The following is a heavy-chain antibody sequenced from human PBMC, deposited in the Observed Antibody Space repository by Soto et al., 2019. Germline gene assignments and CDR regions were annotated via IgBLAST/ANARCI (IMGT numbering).Heavy chain of an antibody. CDR1: GGSVNSDDYY. V-gene: IGHV4-61*08. Sequence: PSETLSLTCTVSGGSVNSDDYYWSWIRQPPGKGLEWIACIYNGQYTKYNPSLKSRVTISADPSKIKFSLALDSVSAADTAVYYCSGDGIRNSSSPFVLGHWARGTLVPVSS. CDR2: IYNGQYT. D-gene: IGHD6-6*01. CDR3: SGDGIRNSSSPFVLGH. J-gene: IGHJ4*02.